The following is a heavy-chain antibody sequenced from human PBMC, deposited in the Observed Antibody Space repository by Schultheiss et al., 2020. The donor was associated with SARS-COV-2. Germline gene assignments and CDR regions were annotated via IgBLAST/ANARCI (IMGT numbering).Heavy chain of an antibody. V-gene: IGHV3-23*01. CDR2: ISGSGGST. J-gene: IGHJ4*02. Sequence: GGSLRLSCAASGFTVSSNYMSWVRQAPGKGLEWVSAISGSGGSTYYADSVKGRFTISRDNSKNTLYLQMNSLRAEDTAVYYCAKSPLRDFDFDYWGQGTLVTVSS. D-gene: IGHD3-10*01. CDR3: AKSPLRDFDFDY. CDR1: GFTVSSNY.